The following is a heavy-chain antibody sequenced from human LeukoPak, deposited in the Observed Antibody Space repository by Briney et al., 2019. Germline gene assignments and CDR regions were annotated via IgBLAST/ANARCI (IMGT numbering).Heavy chain of an antibody. D-gene: IGHD3-22*01. J-gene: IGHJ3*02. CDR2: IYYSGST. CDR3: ASESSGLWSDAFDI. V-gene: IGHV4-59*12. CDR1: GGSISSYY. Sequence: ASETLSLTCTVSGGSISSYYWSWIRQPPGKGLEWIGYIYYSGSTYYNPSLKSRVTISVDTSKNQFSLKLSSVTAADTAVYYCASESSGLWSDAFDIWGQGTMVTVSS.